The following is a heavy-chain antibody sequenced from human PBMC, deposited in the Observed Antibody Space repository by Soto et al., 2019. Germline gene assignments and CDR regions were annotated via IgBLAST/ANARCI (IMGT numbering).Heavy chain of an antibody. CDR3: ARGTSWSGMDV. CDR2: IYFSGST. CDR1: GGPISSFS. V-gene: IGHV4-59*01. J-gene: IGHJ6*02. Sequence: ASETLSLTCTVSGGPISSFSWSWIRQPPGKGLEWIGYIYFSGSTNYNPSLKSRVSISVDTSKNQFSLNLSSVTAADTAVYYCARGTSWSGMDVWGQGTTVTVSS. D-gene: IGHD2-2*01.